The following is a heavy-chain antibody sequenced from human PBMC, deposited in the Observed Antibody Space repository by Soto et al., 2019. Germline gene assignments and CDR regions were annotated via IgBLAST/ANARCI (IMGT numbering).Heavy chain of an antibody. CDR1: GGTFSSYT. CDR3: AREGRIGVPAATAYYYYMDV. D-gene: IGHD2-2*01. CDR2: IIPILGIA. Sequence: EASVKVSCKASGGTFSSYTISWVRQAPGQGLEWMGRIIPILGIANYAQKFQGRVTITADKSTSTAYMELSSLRSEDTAVYYCAREGRIGVPAATAYYYYMDVWGKGTTVTVSS. V-gene: IGHV1-69*04. J-gene: IGHJ6*03.